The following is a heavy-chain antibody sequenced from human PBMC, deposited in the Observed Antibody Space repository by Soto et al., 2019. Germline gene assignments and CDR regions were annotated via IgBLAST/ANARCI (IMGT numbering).Heavy chain of an antibody. D-gene: IGHD6-13*01. J-gene: IGHJ4*02. CDR2: IYFSGTT. CDR3: ASGYSSSWYRGYYFDN. V-gene: IGHV4-39*01. Sequence: QLQLQESGPGLVKPSETLSLTCSVSGGSISSRTYYWGWSRQPPGKGLEWIGSIYFSGTTYYNPSLQSRVTISVDTSTNQFSLKLSSVTAADTAVYYCASGYSSSWYRGYYFDNWGQGTLVTVSS. CDR1: GGSISSRTYY.